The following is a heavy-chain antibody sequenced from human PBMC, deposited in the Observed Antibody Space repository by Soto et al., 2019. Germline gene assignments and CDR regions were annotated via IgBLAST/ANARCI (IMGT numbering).Heavy chain of an antibody. Sequence: HPGGSLRLSCAASGFTFSSYWMHWVRQGPGKGLVWVSRVNSDESTISYADPVKGRFTISRDNAKNTLHLQMSSLRVEDTALYYCVCFECGRTAVVTAMEANGYWGQGTLVTVSS. J-gene: IGHJ4*02. CDR3: VCFECGRTAVVTAMEANGY. CDR1: GFTFSSYW. V-gene: IGHV3-74*01. CDR2: VNSDESTI. D-gene: IGHD2-21*02.